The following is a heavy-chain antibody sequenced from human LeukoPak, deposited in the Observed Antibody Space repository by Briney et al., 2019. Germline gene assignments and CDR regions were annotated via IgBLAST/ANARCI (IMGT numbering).Heavy chain of an antibody. J-gene: IGHJ6*03. CDR2: IYYSGST. CDR3: ARDSGYDVGYYYYMDV. V-gene: IGHV4-59*01. Sequence: SETLSLTCTVSGGSISSYYWSWIRQPPGKGLEWIGYIYYSGSTNYNPSLKSRVTISVDTSKNQFSLKLSSVTAADTAVYYCARDSGYDVGYYYYMDVWGKGTTVTISS. D-gene: IGHD5-12*01. CDR1: GGSISSYY.